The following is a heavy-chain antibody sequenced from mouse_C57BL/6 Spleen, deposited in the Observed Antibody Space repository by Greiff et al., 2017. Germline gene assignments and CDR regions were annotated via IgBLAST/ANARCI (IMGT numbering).Heavy chain of an antibody. V-gene: IGHV1-66*01. CDR1: GYSFTSYY. CDR2: IYPGSGNT. D-gene: IGHD1-1*01. Sequence: VKLMESGPELVKPGASVKISCKASGYSFTSYYIHWVKQRPGQGLEWIGWIYPGSGNTKYNEKFKGKATLTADTSSSTAYMQLSSLTSEDSAVYYCARDPHYYGSSSDWYFDVWGTGTTVTVSS. CDR3: ARDPHYYGSSSDWYFDV. J-gene: IGHJ1*03.